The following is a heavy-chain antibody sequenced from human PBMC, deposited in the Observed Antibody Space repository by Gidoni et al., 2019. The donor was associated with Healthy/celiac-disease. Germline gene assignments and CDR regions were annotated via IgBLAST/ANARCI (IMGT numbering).Heavy chain of an antibody. J-gene: IGHJ6*02. CDR3: ARDLVSIAARPGGAYYYYGMDV. CDR1: GYTFTSYG. Sequence: QVQLVQSGAEVKKPGSSVKVSCKASGYTFTSYGISWLRQAPGQGLEWMGWISAYSGNTNYAQKLQGRVTMTTDTSTSTAYMELRSLRADDTAVYYCARDLVSIAARPGGAYYYYGMDVWGQGTTVTVSS. V-gene: IGHV1-18*04. CDR2: ISAYSGNT. D-gene: IGHD6-6*01.